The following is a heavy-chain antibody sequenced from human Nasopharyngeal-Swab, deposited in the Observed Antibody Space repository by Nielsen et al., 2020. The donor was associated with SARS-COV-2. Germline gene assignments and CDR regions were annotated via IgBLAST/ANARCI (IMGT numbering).Heavy chain of an antibody. CDR3: ARNTYYYDSSGYYPA. CDR2: IYHSGST. CDR1: GGSISSSNW. V-gene: IGHV4-4*02. Sequence: SETLSLTCAVSGGSISSSNWWSWVRQPPGKGLEWIGEIYHSGSTNYNPSLKSRATISVDKSKNQFSLKLSSVTAADTAVYYCARNTYYYDSSGYYPAWGQGTLVTVSS. D-gene: IGHD3-22*01. J-gene: IGHJ5*02.